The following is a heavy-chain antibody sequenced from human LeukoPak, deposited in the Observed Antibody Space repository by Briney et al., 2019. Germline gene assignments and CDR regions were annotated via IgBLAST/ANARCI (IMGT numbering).Heavy chain of an antibody. D-gene: IGHD6-13*01. Sequence: ASVKVSCKASGYTFTVYYMHWVRQAPGQGLEWMGWINPNSGGTNFAQKFQGRVTMTRDTSISTAYMELSRLRSDDTAVYYCARGRPQQLLAYYFDYWGQGTLVTVSS. V-gene: IGHV1-2*02. CDR2: INPNSGGT. CDR1: GYTFTVYY. J-gene: IGHJ4*02. CDR3: ARGRPQQLLAYYFDY.